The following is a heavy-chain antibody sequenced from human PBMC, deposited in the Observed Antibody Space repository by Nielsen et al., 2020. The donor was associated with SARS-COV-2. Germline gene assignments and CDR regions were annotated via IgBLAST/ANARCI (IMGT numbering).Heavy chain of an antibody. J-gene: IGHJ4*02. CDR2: ISGSGATT. Sequence: GGSLRLSCAASGITFSNYAMSWVRQAPGKGLEWVSGISGSGATTYYADSVEGRFTISRDNSKNTLFLQMNNLRAEDTAVYYCAKVGDSTGYYYLEFWGQGTLVTVSS. CDR3: AKVGDSTGYYYLEF. V-gene: IGHV3-23*01. D-gene: IGHD3-22*01. CDR1: GITFSNYA.